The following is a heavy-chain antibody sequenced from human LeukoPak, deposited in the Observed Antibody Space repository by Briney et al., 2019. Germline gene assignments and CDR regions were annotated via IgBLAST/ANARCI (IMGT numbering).Heavy chain of an antibody. CDR2: IIPIFGTA. J-gene: IGHJ4*02. CDR3: ARDPGGYCSGGSCFVPYYFDY. CDR1: GGTFSSYA. D-gene: IGHD2-15*01. V-gene: IGHV1-69*05. Sequence: SVKVSRKASGGTFSSYAISWVRQAPGQGLEWMGRIIPIFGTANYAQKFQGRVTITTDESTSTAYMELSSLRSEDTAVYYCARDPGGYCSGGSCFVPYYFDYWGQGTLVTVSS.